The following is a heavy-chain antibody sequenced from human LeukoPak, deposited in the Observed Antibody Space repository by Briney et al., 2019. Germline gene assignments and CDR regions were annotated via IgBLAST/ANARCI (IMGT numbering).Heavy chain of an antibody. CDR1: GGTFSSYA. V-gene: IGHV1-69*13. J-gene: IGHJ6*02. D-gene: IGHD2-15*01. CDR3: ARECGSSCYGDYYYGMDV. CDR2: IIPIFGTA. Sequence: SVKVSCKASGGTFSSYAISWVRQAPGQGLEWMGGIIPIFGTANYAQKFQGRVTITADESTSTAYMELSSLRSEDTAVYYCARECGSSCYGDYYYGMDVWGQGTTVTVSS.